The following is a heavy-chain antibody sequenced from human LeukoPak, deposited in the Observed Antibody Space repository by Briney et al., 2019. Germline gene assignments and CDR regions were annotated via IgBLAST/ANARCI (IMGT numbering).Heavy chain of an antibody. D-gene: IGHD3-22*01. CDR3: ARGLYYYDSSGYYYFDY. CDR2: IIPIFGTA. V-gene: IGHV1-69*06. J-gene: IGHJ4*02. Sequence: GASVKVSCKASGGTFSSYAIGWVRQAPGQGLEWMGGIIPIFGTANYAQKFQGRVTITADKSTSTAYMELSSLRSEDTAVYYCARGLYYYDSSGYYYFDYWGQGTLVTVSS. CDR1: GGTFSSYA.